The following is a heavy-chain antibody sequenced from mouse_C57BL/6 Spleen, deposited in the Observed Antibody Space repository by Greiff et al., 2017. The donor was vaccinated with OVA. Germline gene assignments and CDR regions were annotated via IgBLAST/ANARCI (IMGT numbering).Heavy chain of an antibody. J-gene: IGHJ4*01. V-gene: IGHV5-16*01. CDR2: INYDGSST. CDR3: AREDGNSYYYAMDY. Sequence: EVMLVESEGGLVQPGSSMKLSCTASGFTFSDYYMAWVRQVPEKGLEWVANINYDGSSTYYLDSLQSRFIISRDNAKNILYLQMSSLKSEDTATYYCAREDGNSYYYAMDYWGQGTSVTVSS. CDR1: GFTFSDYY. D-gene: IGHD2-1*01.